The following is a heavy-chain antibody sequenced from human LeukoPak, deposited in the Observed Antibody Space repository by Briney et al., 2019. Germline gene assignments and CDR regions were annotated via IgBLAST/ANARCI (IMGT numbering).Heavy chain of an antibody. CDR3: ARGRVYYYGSGSYYKIGREKTVFDY. D-gene: IGHD3-10*01. Sequence: PSGTLSLTCAVSGGSISSSNWWSWVRQPPGKGLEWIGEIYHSESTNYNPSLKSRVTISVDTSKNQFSLKLSSVTAADTAVYYCARGRVYYYGSGSYYKIGREKTVFDYWGQGTLVTVSS. CDR1: GGSISSSNW. V-gene: IGHV4-4*02. J-gene: IGHJ4*02. CDR2: IYHSEST.